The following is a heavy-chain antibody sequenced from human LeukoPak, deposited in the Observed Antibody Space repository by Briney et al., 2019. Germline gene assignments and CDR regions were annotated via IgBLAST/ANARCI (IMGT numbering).Heavy chain of an antibody. Sequence: SETLSLTCTVSGGSISSYYWSWIRQPPGKGLEWIGYIYYSGSTNYNPSLKSRVTISVDTSKNQFSLKLSSVTAADTAVYYCARNPTRITIFGVAHWYFDLWGRGTLVTVSS. CDR2: IYYSGST. J-gene: IGHJ2*01. D-gene: IGHD3-3*01. V-gene: IGHV4-59*12. CDR3: ARNPTRITIFGVAHWYFDL. CDR1: GGSISSYY.